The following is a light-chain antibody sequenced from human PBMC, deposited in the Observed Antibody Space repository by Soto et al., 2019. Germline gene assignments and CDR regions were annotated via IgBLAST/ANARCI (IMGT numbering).Light chain of an antibody. Sequence: EIVLTQSPGTLSLSPVERATLSCRASQSVSYYLAWYQQKPGQAPRLLIYDASSRATGIPDRFSGSGSGTDFTLTISRLEPEDFAVYYCQQYGSSPVTFGGGTKVDIK. CDR3: QQYGSSPVT. CDR2: DAS. CDR1: QSVSYY. V-gene: IGKV3-20*01. J-gene: IGKJ4*01.